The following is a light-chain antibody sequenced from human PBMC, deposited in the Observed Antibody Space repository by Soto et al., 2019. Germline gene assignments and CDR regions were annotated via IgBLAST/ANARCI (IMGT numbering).Light chain of an antibody. CDR1: QSVSSDF. V-gene: IGKV3-20*01. Sequence: EIVLTQSPDTLSLSPGERVTLSCRASQSVSSDFLAWYQQKPGQAPRLLLYGASSRATGIPERFSGSGSGTDFTLTISRLEPEDFAVYYCQQYGTSPWTVGQGTRADIK. J-gene: IGKJ1*01. CDR2: GAS. CDR3: QQYGTSPWT.